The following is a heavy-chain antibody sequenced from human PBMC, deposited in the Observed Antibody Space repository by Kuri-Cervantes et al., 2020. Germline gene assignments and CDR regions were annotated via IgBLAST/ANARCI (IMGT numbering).Heavy chain of an antibody. D-gene: IGHD2-15*01. CDR3: ARAGVRWVPATPPWYMDV. Sequence: ASVKVSCKASRYTFTSYGFSWVRQAPGQGLEWMGWISAYNGNTNYAQKFQGRVTMTTDTSTSTAYMEVRGLRFDDTATYFCARAGVRWVPATPPWYMDVWGAGTTVTVSS. J-gene: IGHJ6*03. V-gene: IGHV1-18*01. CDR1: RYTFTSYG. CDR2: ISAYNGNT.